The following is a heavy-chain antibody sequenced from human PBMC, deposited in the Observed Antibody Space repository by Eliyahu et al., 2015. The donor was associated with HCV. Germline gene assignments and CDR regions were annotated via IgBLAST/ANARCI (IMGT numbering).Heavy chain of an antibody. CDR3: VKDRSMIRGVIITEAFDF. CDR2: ISSNRGSI. D-gene: IGHD3-10*01. V-gene: IGHV3-9*01. J-gene: IGHJ3*01. CDR1: GFSFXDYA. Sequence: DVQLVESGGGLVQIGRSLRLSCAASGFSFXDYAMHWVRQAPGKGLGWVSGISSNRGSIIYADSVRGRFTISRDNANNFLYLQMNSLRAEDTAFYYCVKDRSMIRGVIITEAFDFWGQGTMVTVSS.